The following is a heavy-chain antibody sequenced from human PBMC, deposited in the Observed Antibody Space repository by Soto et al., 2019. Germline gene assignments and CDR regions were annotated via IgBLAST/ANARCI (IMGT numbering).Heavy chain of an antibody. Sequence: PSETLSLTCTVSGGSISSYYWSWIRQPPGKGLERIGYIYYSGSTNYNPSLKSRVTISVDTSKNTLYLQMTSLRAEDTAVYYCARDVPRITAAAGTRYFDFWGQGTLVTVSS. CDR2: IYYSGST. CDR1: GGSISSYY. CDR3: ARDVPRITAAAGTRYFDF. D-gene: IGHD6-13*01. V-gene: IGHV4-59*12. J-gene: IGHJ4*02.